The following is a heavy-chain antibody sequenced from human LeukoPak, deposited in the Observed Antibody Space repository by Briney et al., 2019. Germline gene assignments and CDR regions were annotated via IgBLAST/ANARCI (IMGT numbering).Heavy chain of an antibody. CDR2: IIPILGMA. D-gene: IGHD3-3*01. J-gene: IGHJ5*02. CDR3: ARGLYYDFWSGYYTWFDP. Sequence: ASVKVSCKASGGTFSSYTISWVRQAPGQGLEWMGRIIPILGMANYAQKFQGRVTITADKSTSTAYMELSSLRSEDTAVYYCARGLYYDFWSGYYTWFDPWGQGTLVTVSS. V-gene: IGHV1-69*02. CDR1: GGTFSSYT.